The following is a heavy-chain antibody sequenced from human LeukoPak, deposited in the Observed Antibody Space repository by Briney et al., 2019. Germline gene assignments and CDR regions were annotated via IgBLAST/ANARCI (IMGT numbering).Heavy chain of an antibody. D-gene: IGHD2-21*02. CDR1: GFTFDDYT. J-gene: IGHJ4*02. V-gene: IGHV3-43*01. Sequence: GGSLRLSCAASGFTFDDYTMHWVRQAPGKGLDWVSLISWDGGSTYYADSVKGRFTISRDNSKNSLYLQMNSLRTEDTALYYCAKGQAVVVTSPFDYWGQGTLVTVSS. CDR2: ISWDGGST. CDR3: AKGQAVVVTSPFDY.